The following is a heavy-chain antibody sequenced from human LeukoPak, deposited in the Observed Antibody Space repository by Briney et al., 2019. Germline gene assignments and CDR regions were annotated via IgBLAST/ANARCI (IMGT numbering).Heavy chain of an antibody. CDR1: GFTFSSYS. Sequence: GRSLRLSCAASGFTFSSYSMNWVRQAPGKGLEWVSSISSSSSYIYYADSVKGRFTISRDNAKNSLYLQMNSLRAEDTAVYYCARDEGLRYFDWLPPYYYYGMDVWGQGPRSPSP. CDR3: ARDEGLRYFDWLPPYYYYGMDV. D-gene: IGHD3-9*01. V-gene: IGHV3-21*01. CDR2: ISSSSSYI. J-gene: IGHJ6*02.